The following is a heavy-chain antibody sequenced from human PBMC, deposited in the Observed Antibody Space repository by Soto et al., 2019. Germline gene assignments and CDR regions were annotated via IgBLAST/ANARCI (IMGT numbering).Heavy chain of an antibody. CDR1: GFTFSSYA. CDR3: AKLGSGYYTGLYFDY. Sequence: PGGSLRLSCAASGFTFSSYAMHWVRQAPGKGLEWVAVISYDGSNKYYADSVKGRFTISRDNSKNSLYLQMNSLRAEDTAVYYCAKLGSGYYTGLYFDYWGQGTLVTVSS. J-gene: IGHJ4*02. V-gene: IGHV3-30-3*02. CDR2: ISYDGSNK. D-gene: IGHD3-3*01.